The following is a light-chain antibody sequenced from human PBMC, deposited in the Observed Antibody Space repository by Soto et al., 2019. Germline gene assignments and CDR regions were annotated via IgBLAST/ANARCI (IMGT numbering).Light chain of an antibody. Sequence: QSALTQPASVSGPPGQSITISCTGTSSDVGAYNYVSWYQHHPGKAPGLVIYDVTNRPSGISDRFSGSKSGNTASLTISGLLAEDEADYYCTSYTSTSTYVFGTGTKLTVL. J-gene: IGLJ1*01. V-gene: IGLV2-14*01. CDR3: TSYTSTSTYV. CDR2: DVT. CDR1: SSDVGAYNY.